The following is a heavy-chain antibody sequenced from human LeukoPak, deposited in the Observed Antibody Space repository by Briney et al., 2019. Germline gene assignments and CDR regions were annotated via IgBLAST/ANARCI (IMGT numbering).Heavy chain of an antibody. CDR2: ISGSGGST. Sequence: PGGSLRLSCAASGFTFSSYAMSWVRQAPGKGLEWVSAISGSGGSTYYADSVKGRFTISRDNSKNTLYLQMNSLRAEDTAVYYCAKDTRFDYDFWSGHGFDYWGQGTLVTVSS. CDR3: AKDTRFDYDFWSGHGFDY. V-gene: IGHV3-23*01. CDR1: GFTFSSYA. D-gene: IGHD3-3*01. J-gene: IGHJ4*02.